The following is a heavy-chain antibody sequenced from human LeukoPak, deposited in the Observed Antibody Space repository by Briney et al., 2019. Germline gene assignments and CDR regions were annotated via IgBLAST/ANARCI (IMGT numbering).Heavy chain of an antibody. Sequence: ASVKVSCKPSGYTFTAYYMHLVRQAPGQGLEWMGGIIPIFGTANYAQKFQGRVTITADESTSTAYMELSSLRSEDTAVYYCARSTESSIAARPLDYWGQGTLVTVSS. CDR2: IIPIFGTA. CDR3: ARSTESSIAARPLDY. V-gene: IGHV1-69*13. CDR1: GYTFTAYY. D-gene: IGHD6-6*01. J-gene: IGHJ4*02.